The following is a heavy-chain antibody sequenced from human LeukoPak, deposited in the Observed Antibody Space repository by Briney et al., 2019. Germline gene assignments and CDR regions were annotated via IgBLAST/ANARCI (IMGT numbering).Heavy chain of an antibody. CDR3: TRPYYYDSSGSPDY. CDR1: GYSISSGYY. J-gene: IGHJ4*02. D-gene: IGHD3-22*01. CDR2: IYHSGST. Sequence: PSETLSLTCTVSGYSISSGYYWGWIRQPPGKGLEWIGNIYHSGSTYYNPSLKSRVTISVDTSKNRFSLKLSSVTATDTAVYYCTRPYYYDSSGSPDYWGQGTLVTVSS. V-gene: IGHV4-38-2*02.